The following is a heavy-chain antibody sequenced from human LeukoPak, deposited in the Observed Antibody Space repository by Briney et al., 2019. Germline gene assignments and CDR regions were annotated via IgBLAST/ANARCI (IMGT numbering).Heavy chain of an antibody. CDR1: GRSISSSSYY. V-gene: IGHV4-39*01. CDR3: ARHVPLPATFDY. J-gene: IGHJ4*02. CDR2: IYYSGST. Sequence: SETLSLPCTVSGRSISSSSYYWGWIRQPPAKGLEWNGSIYYSGSTYYNPSLKSRVTISVDTSKNQFSLKLSSVTAADTAVYYCARHVPLPATFDYWGQGTLVTVSS. D-gene: IGHD2-2*01.